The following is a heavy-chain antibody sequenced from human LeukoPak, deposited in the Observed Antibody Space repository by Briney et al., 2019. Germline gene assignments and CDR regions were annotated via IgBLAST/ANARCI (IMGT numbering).Heavy chain of an antibody. J-gene: IGHJ4*02. Sequence: AGGSLRLSRTASGFTFGDYAMSWVRQAPGKGLEWVSAISGSGGSTYYADSVKGRFTISRDNSKNTLYLQMNSLRAEDTAVYYCAFQYDSSGYYYGLDYWDQGTLVTVSS. V-gene: IGHV3-23*01. D-gene: IGHD3-22*01. CDR2: ISGSGGST. CDR3: AFQYDSSGYYYGLDY. CDR1: GFTFGDYA.